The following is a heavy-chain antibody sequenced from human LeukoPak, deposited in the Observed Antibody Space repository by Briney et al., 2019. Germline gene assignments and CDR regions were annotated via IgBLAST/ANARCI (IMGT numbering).Heavy chain of an antibody. CDR1: GFSLITSGVG. D-gene: IGHD2-2*01. Sequence: SGPTLVHPTQTLTLTCTLYGFSLITSGVGAGGIRQPPGNALECLAHTYCTDHKRYSTSLKNQLTITKDTSKNQLVLTMTNMDTVDTATYYCAHSMPLPSYAFDIWGQGTMVTVSS. CDR2: TYCTDHK. CDR3: AHSMPLPSYAFDI. V-gene: IGHV2-5*01. J-gene: IGHJ3*02.